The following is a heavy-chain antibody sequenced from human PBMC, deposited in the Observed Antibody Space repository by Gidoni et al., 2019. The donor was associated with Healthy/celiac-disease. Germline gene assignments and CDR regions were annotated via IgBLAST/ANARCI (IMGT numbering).Heavy chain of an antibody. D-gene: IGHD6-25*01. CDR1: GGSFSGYY. J-gene: IGHJ1*01. Sequence: TCAVYGGSFSGYYWSGIRQPPGKGLEWIGESNHSGNTNYNPSLKSRVTISVDTSKNQFSLKLSSVTAADTAVYYCASIAAGIAEYFHHWGQGTLVTVSS. V-gene: IGHV4-34*01. CDR3: ASIAAGIAEYFHH. CDR2: SNHSGNT.